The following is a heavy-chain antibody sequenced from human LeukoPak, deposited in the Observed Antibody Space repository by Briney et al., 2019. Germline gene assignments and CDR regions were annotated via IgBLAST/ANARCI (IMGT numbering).Heavy chain of an antibody. D-gene: IGHD2-2*01. CDR1: GGSISSGDYY. J-gene: IGHJ6*03. Sequence: SQTLSLTCTVSGGSISSGDYYWRWIRQPPGTGLEWIGYIYYSGSTNYNPSLKSRVTISVDTSKNQFSLKLSSVTAADTAVYYCARVVVPAAMDDYYYYYMDVWGKGTTVTVSS. V-gene: IGHV4-30-4*08. CDR2: IYYSGST. CDR3: ARVVVPAAMDDYYYYYMDV.